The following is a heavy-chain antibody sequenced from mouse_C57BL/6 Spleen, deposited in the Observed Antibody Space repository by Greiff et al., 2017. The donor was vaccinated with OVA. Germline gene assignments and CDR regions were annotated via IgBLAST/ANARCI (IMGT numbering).Heavy chain of an antibody. CDR2: IYPYNGVS. Sequence: VQLQQSGPELVKPGASVKISCKASGYSFTGYYMHWVKQSHGNILDWIGYIYPYNGVSSSNQKFKGKATLTVDKSSSTAYMELRSLTSEDSSVYYGARGYGSSLAWFAYWGQGTLVTVSA. D-gene: IGHD1-1*01. V-gene: IGHV1-31*01. J-gene: IGHJ3*01. CDR3: ARGYGSSLAWFAY. CDR1: GYSFTGYY.